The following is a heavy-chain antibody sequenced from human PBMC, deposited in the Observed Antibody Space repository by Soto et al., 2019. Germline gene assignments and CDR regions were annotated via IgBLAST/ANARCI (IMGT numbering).Heavy chain of an antibody. Sequence: LRLSCAASGFTFSSYEMNWVRQAPGKGLEWVSYISSSGSTIYYADSVKGRFTISRDNAKNSLYLQMNSLRAEDTAVYYCAREGGKRYYYYGMDVWGQGTTVTVSS. J-gene: IGHJ6*02. CDR3: AREGGKRYYYYGMDV. V-gene: IGHV3-48*03. CDR2: ISSSGSTI. CDR1: GFTFSSYE.